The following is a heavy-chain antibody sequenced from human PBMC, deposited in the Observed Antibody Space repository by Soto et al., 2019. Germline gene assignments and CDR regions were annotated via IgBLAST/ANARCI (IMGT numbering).Heavy chain of an antibody. Sequence: GGSLRLSCAASGFTFSSYSMNWVRQAPGKGLEWVSYISSSSSTIYYADSVKGRFTISRDNAKNSLYLQMNSLRAEDTAVYYCAREVADSSSIAQFDPWGQGTLVTAPQ. D-gene: IGHD6-13*01. CDR2: ISSSSSTI. CDR1: GFTFSSYS. J-gene: IGHJ5*02. CDR3: AREVADSSSIAQFDP. V-gene: IGHV3-48*04.